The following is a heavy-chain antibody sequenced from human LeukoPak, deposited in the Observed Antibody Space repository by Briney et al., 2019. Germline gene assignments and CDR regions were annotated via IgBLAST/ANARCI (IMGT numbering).Heavy chain of an antibody. V-gene: IGHV4-59*01. J-gene: IGHJ4*02. CDR2: VYYSGST. CDR1: GGSISTYY. CDR3: AREGMAIGFDRFPIFSY. Sequence: SETLSLTCTVSGGSISTYYWSWIRQPPGKGLEWLGTVYYSGSTNYNPSLKSRVTISVDTSNNQFSLMLSSVTAADTAVYYCAREGMAIGFDRFPIFSYWGKRTLVTV. D-gene: IGHD2-21*01.